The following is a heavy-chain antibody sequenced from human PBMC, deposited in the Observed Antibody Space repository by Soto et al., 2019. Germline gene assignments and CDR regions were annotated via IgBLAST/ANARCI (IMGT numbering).Heavy chain of an antibody. J-gene: IGHJ6*03. Sequence: QLRLQESGPRLLKPSATLSLTCAVSGDSVTLIDFAWVWIRQRPGNGPEWIASMHTWATATHNPSLPSRVAISIDTSRNEVSLKLPSVTAAHTSVYFCVRLLPTVAPGSNFYYDMDVWGKGTTVIVS. D-gene: IGHD4-17*01. V-gene: IGHV4-39*01. CDR3: VRLLPTVAPGSNFYYDMDV. CDR2: MHTWATA. CDR1: GDSVTLIDFA.